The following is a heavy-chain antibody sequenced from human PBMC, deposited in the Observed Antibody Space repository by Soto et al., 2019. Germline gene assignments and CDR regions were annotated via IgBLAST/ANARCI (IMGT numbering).Heavy chain of an antibody. V-gene: IGHV1-18*01. CDR2: ISAYNGNT. Sequence: ASAKVSCKASGYTFTSYGISWVRQAPGQGLEWMGWISAYNGNTNYAQKLQGRVTMTTDTSTSTAYMELRSLRSDDTAVYYCARDRISGWSDDGGFDPWGQGTLVTVSS. D-gene: IGHD6-19*01. CDR3: ARDRISGWSDDGGFDP. J-gene: IGHJ5*02. CDR1: GYTFTSYG.